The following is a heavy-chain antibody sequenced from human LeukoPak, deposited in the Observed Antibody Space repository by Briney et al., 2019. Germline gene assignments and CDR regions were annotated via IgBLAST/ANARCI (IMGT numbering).Heavy chain of an antibody. CDR2: IHDSGST. Sequence: TLSLTCAASGASISSGGYSWSWIRQPPGKGLEWIAYIHDSGSTYNNPSLKSRLSISIDTSKNQFSLKLNSVTAADTAVYYCARVVAAAGNNWFDPWGQGTLVTVSS. V-gene: IGHV4-30-4*07. J-gene: IGHJ5*02. CDR1: GASISSGGYS. CDR3: ARVVAAAGNNWFDP. D-gene: IGHD6-13*01.